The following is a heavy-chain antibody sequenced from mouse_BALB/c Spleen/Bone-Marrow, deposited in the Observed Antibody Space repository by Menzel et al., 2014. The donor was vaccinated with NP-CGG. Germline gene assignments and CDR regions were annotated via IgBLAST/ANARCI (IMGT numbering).Heavy chain of an antibody. Sequence: EVKLMESGGDLVKPGGSLKLSCAASGFTFSSYGMSWVRQTPDKRLEWVATISSGGSYTYYPDSVKGRFTISRDNAKNTLYLQMSSLKSEDTAMYYCARRGDDYDGAMDYWGQGTSVTVSS. CDR1: GFTFSSYG. CDR2: ISSGGSYT. D-gene: IGHD2-4*01. V-gene: IGHV5-6*02. CDR3: ARRGDDYDGAMDY. J-gene: IGHJ4*01.